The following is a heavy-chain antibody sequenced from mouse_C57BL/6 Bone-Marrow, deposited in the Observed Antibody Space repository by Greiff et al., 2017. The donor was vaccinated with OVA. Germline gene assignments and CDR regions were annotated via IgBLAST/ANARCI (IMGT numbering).Heavy chain of an antibody. CDR1: GYTFTSYW. CDR2: INPSSGYT. J-gene: IGHJ2*01. V-gene: IGHV1-7*01. Sequence: QVQLQQSGAELAKPGASVKLSCKASGYTFTSYWMHWVKQRPGQGLEWIGYINPSSGYTKYNQKFKDKATLTADKTSSTSYMQLSSLTYAYSAVYYCAREGLRSYYFDYWGQGTTLTVSS. CDR3: AREGLRSYYFDY.